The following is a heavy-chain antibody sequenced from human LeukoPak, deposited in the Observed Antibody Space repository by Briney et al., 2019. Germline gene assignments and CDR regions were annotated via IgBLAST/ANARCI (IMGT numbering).Heavy chain of an antibody. CDR2: IYPGDSDT. V-gene: IGHV5-51*01. D-gene: IGHD3-22*01. CDR3: ARQAGYDSSGYYPYWFDY. Sequence: ESLKISCRGSGYSFTSYWIGWVRQMPGKGLEWMGIIYPGDSDTRYSPSFQGQVPISADKSISTAYLQWNSLKASDTAMYYCARQAGYDSSGYYPYWFDYWGQGPLVTVSS. J-gene: IGHJ4*02. CDR1: GYSFTSYW.